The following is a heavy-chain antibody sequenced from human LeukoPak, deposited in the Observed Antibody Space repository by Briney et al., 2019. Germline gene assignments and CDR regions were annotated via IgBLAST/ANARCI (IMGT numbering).Heavy chain of an antibody. CDR2: IYYSDST. J-gene: IGHJ6*03. V-gene: IGHV4-59*01. Sequence: SETLSLTCTVSGGSISNYFWSWIRQPPGKGLECIGYIYYSDSTNYNPSLKSRVTVSVDTSKNQFSLKLSSVTAADTAVYYCARFPGSAEYRHYYYMDVWGKGTTVTISS. D-gene: IGHD2-15*01. CDR1: GGSISNYF. CDR3: ARFPGSAEYRHYYYMDV.